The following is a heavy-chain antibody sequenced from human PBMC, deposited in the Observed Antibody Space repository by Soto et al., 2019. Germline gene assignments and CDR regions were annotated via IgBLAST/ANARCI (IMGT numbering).Heavy chain of an antibody. J-gene: IGHJ4*02. D-gene: IGHD4-17*01. V-gene: IGHV3-15*07. Sequence: GGSLRLSCAASGFTFSNAWMNWVRQAPGKGLEWVGRIKSKTDGGTTDYAAPVKGRFTISRDDSKNTLYLQMNSLKTEDTAVYYCTTGYMTTVTTLTDYWGQGTLVTVSS. CDR1: GFTFSNAW. CDR2: IKSKTDGGTT. CDR3: TTGYMTTVTTLTDY.